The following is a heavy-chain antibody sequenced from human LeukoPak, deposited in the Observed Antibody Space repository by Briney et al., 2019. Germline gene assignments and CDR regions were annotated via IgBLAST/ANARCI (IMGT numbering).Heavy chain of an antibody. CDR2: VGASGTNT. CDR1: GFTFTNYA. Sequence: GGSLRLSCAGSGFTFTNYAMSWVRQAPGKGLEWVSSVGASGTNTYYADSVKGRFTISRDNSKNTLYLQMNSLRAEDTAVYYCAIGQLWSPSHWGQGALVTVSS. V-gene: IGHV3-23*01. J-gene: IGHJ4*02. D-gene: IGHD5-18*01. CDR3: AIGQLWSPSH.